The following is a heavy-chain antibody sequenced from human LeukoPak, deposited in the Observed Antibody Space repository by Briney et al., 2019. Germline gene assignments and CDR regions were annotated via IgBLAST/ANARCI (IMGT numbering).Heavy chain of an antibody. CDR2: VYASGAT. V-gene: IGHV4-59*08. Sequence: SETLSLTCTVSGGSITNYYWSWLRQPPGEGLEWIGYVYASGATNSTPPLKGRVTISVDTSKNQFSLKLSSVTAADTAVYYCARHGKGVTYFYTFDIWGQGTVVAVSS. D-gene: IGHD2/OR15-2a*01. CDR1: GGSITNYY. CDR3: ARHGKGVTYFYTFDI. J-gene: IGHJ3*02.